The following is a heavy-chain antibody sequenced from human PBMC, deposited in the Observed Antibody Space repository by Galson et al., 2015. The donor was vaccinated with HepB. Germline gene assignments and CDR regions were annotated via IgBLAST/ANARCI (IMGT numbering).Heavy chain of an antibody. V-gene: IGHV5-51*01. D-gene: IGHD3-22*01. CDR1: GYSFTSYW. CDR2: IYPGDSDT. CDR3: ARRPARSPTWRYDSSGYLGGGRDAFDI. J-gene: IGHJ3*02. Sequence: QSGAEVKKPGESLRTSCKGSGYSFTSYWIGWVRQMPGKGLEWMGIIYPGDSDTRYSPSFQGQVTISADKSISTAYLQWSSLKASDTAMYYCARRPARSPTWRYDSSGYLGGGRDAFDIWGQGTMVTVSS.